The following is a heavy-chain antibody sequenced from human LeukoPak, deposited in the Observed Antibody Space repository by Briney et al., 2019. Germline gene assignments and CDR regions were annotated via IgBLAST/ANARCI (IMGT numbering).Heavy chain of an antibody. J-gene: IGHJ4*02. CDR1: GFTFSRHG. Sequence: GGSLRLSCAPSGFTFSRHGMHWVRQAPGKGLEWVAIISNDGSGKHYAHSVEGRFTISRDNSKNTLYLQMDSLRAEDTAVYYCARDRAWNYFDYWGQGTLVTVSS. CDR3: ARDRAWNYFDY. D-gene: IGHD1-26*01. CDR2: ISNDGSGK. V-gene: IGHV3-30*03.